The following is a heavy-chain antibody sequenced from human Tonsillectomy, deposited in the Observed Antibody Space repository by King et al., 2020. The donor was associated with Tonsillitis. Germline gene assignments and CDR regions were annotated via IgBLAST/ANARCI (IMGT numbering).Heavy chain of an antibody. CDR2: IYHSGST. V-gene: IGHV4-38-2*01. CDR1: GYSISSGYY. J-gene: IGHJ6*02. Sequence: QLQESGPGLVKPSETLSLTCAVSGYSISSGYYWGWIRQPPGKGLEWIGSIYHSGSTYYNPSLKSRVTISVDTSKNQFSLKLSSVTAADTAVYYCASSVHYYDSSGYYDNYGMDVWGQGTTVTVSS. CDR3: ASSVHYYDSSGYYDNYGMDV. D-gene: IGHD3-22*01.